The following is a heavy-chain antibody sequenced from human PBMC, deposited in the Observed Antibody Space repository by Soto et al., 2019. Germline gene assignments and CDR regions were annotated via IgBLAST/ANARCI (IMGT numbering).Heavy chain of an antibody. CDR1: GGSISSGDYY. CDR2: IYDSGGT. V-gene: IGHV4-30-4*01. CDR3: ARLVPLLQGRSFDP. D-gene: IGHD2-2*01. Sequence: QVQLQESGPGLVKPSQTLSLTCTVSGGSISSGDYYWSWIRQPPGKGLEWIGYIYDSGGTYYNPSLTSRVTISLDTSNTPFSLKLSSVTAADTAVYYCARLVPLLQGRSFDPWGQGTLLTVSS. J-gene: IGHJ5*02.